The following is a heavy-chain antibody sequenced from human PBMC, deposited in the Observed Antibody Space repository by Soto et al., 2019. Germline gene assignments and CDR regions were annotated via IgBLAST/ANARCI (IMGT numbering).Heavy chain of an antibody. Sequence: SVKVSCKASGGTFSSFGINWVRQAPGQGLEWMGGIIPVSPIANYAQKFQGRVTITADKSTNTAYMELSSLRSEDTAVYFCARGRDDLYYYAMDVWGQGTTVTVSS. V-gene: IGHV1-69*10. CDR2: IIPVSPIA. CDR3: ARGRDDLYYYAMDV. CDR1: GGTFSSFG. J-gene: IGHJ6*02. D-gene: IGHD1-1*01.